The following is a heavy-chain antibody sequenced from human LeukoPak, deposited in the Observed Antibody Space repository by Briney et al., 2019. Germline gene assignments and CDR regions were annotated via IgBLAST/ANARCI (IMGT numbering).Heavy chain of an antibody. CDR1: GFTFSSYW. CDR2: INSDGSSP. D-gene: IGHD5-18*01. CDR3: GRGYSYGDDAFDI. V-gene: IGHV3-74*01. Sequence: GGSLRLSCAASGFTFSSYWMHWVRQAPGKGLVWVSRINSDGSSPSYADSVKGRFTISRDNAKNTLYLQMNSLRAEDTAVYYCGRGYSYGDDAFDIWGQGTMVTVSS. J-gene: IGHJ3*02.